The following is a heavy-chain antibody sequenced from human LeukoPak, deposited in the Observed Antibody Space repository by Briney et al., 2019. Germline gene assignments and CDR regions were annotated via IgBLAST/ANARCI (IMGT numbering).Heavy chain of an antibody. CDR2: ISTSSSYI. D-gene: IGHD6-13*01. CDR3: ARDLDRSSWYVPYY. J-gene: IGHJ4*02. Sequence: PGGSLRLSCAASGFTFNTYTMNWVRQAPGKGLEWVSFISTSSSYIYYADSVKGRFTVSRHNAKNFLYLQMNNLRAEDTAVYYCARDLDRSSWYVPYYWGQGTLVTVSS. V-gene: IGHV3-21*06. CDR1: GFTFNTYT.